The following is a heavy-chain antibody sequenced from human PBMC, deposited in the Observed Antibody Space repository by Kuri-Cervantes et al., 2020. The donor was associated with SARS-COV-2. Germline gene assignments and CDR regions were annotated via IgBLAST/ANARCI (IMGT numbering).Heavy chain of an antibody. CDR1: GGSISSSNW. J-gene: IGHJ4*02. CDR3: ARSTGIVVVPAAIWDYFDY. Sequence: GSLRLSCAVSGGSISSSNWWSWVRQPPGKGLEWIGEIYHSGCTNYNPSLKSRVAISVDKSKNQFSLKLSSVTAADTAVYYCARSTGIVVVPAAIWDYFDYWGQGTLVTVSS. CDR2: IYHSGCT. D-gene: IGHD2-2*01. V-gene: IGHV4-4*02.